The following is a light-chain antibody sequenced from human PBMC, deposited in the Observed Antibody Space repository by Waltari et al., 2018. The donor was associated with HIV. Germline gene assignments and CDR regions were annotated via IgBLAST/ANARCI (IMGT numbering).Light chain of an antibody. J-gene: IGLJ3*02. V-gene: IGLV6-57*03. CDR3: QSFDANNHWV. Sequence: FMLTQPHSVSESPGKTVTISCTRSSGSIASNYVQWFQQRPGNAPTTILSEDYQTPSGVPSRFSGTIVKSSNSTSLTISGVKTEDEADYYCQSFDANNHWVFGGGTRLTVL. CDR2: EDY. CDR1: SGSIASNY.